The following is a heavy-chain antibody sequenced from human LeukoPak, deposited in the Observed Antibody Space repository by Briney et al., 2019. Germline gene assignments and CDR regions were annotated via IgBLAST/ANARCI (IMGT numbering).Heavy chain of an antibody. J-gene: IGHJ3*02. CDR2: IIPILGIA. V-gene: IGHV1-69*04. CDR1: GGTFSSYA. Sequence: GSSVKVSCKASGGTFSSYAISWVRQAPGQGLEWMGRIIPILGIANYAQKFQGRVTITADKSTSTAYMELSSLRSEDTAVYYCATDHYYDSSGYYPAAFDIWGQGTMVTVSS. CDR3: ATDHYYDSSGYYPAAFDI. D-gene: IGHD3-22*01.